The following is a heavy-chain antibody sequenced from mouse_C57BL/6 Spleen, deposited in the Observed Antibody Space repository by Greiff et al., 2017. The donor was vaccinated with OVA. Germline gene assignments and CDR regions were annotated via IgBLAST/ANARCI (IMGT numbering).Heavy chain of an antibody. Sequence: EVQLQQSGPELVKPGASVKISCKASGYSFTGYYMNWVKQSPEKSLEWIGEINPSTGGTTYNQKFKAKATLTVDKSSSTAYMQLKSLTSEDSAVYYCARATTVVATRCYFDYWGQGTTLTVSS. J-gene: IGHJ2*01. CDR3: ARATTVVATRCYFDY. CDR2: INPSTGGT. V-gene: IGHV1-42*01. CDR1: GYSFTGYY. D-gene: IGHD1-1*01.